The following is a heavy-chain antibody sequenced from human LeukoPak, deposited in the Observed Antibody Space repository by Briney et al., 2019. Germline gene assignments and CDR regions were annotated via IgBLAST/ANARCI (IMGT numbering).Heavy chain of an antibody. CDR3: AREAETLTGTTVSKGGNFDY. CDR1: GFTFSTYG. J-gene: IGHJ4*02. CDR2: IWYDGSNK. V-gene: IGHV3-33*01. Sequence: GRSLRLSCAASGFTFSTYGMHWVRQAPGKGLEWVALIWYDGSNKYYADSVKGRFTISRDNAKNSLYLQMNSLRAEDTAVYYCAREAETLTGTTVSKGGNFDYWGQGTLVTVSS. D-gene: IGHD1-20*01.